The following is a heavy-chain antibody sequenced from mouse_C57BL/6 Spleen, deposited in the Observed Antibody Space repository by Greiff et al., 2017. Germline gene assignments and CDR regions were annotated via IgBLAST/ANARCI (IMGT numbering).Heavy chain of an antibody. D-gene: IGHD1-1*01. CDR1: GFSLTSYG. J-gene: IGHJ1*03. Sequence: VKLMESGPGLVQPSQSLSITCTVSGFSLTSYGVHWVRQSPGKGLEWLGVIWSGGSTDYNAAFISRLSISKDNSKSQVFFKMNSLQADDTAIYYCARTGYYGSSWYFDVWGTGTPVTVSS. CDR3: ARTGYYGSSWYFDV. V-gene: IGHV2-2*01. CDR2: IWSGGST.